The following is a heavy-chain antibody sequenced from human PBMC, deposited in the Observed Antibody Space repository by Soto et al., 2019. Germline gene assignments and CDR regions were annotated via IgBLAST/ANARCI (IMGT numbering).Heavy chain of an antibody. CDR3: ARDLHYYDSSGYFHGDAFDI. J-gene: IGHJ3*02. V-gene: IGHV1-18*01. CDR2: ISAYNGNT. CDR1: GYTFTSYG. D-gene: IGHD3-22*01. Sequence: ASVKVSCKASGYTFTSYGISWVLQAPGQGLEWMGWISAYNGNTNYAQKLQGRVTMTTDTSTSTAYMELRSLRSDDTAVYYCARDLHYYDSSGYFHGDAFDIWGQGTMVTVSS.